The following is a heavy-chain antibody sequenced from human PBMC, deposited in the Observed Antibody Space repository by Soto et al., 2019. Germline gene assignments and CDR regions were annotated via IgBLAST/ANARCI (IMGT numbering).Heavy chain of an antibody. V-gene: IGHV4-59*01. Sequence: PSETLSLTCTVSGGSISSYYWSWIRQPPGKGLECIGYIYYSGSTNYNPSLKSRVTISVDTSKNQFSLKLSSVTAADTAVYYCARLPRGYCSRTSCYGFYGMDVWGQGTTVTVSS. CDR1: GGSISSYY. CDR3: ARLPRGYCSRTSCYGFYGMDV. J-gene: IGHJ6*02. CDR2: IYYSGST. D-gene: IGHD2-2*01.